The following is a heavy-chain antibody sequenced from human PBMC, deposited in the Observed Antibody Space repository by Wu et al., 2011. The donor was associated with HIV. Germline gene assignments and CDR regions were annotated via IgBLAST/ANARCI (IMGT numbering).Heavy chain of an antibody. D-gene: IGHD2-2*01. J-gene: IGHJ6*03. CDR1: GYTFTGYY. CDR3: ARVGCSSTSCRTLYYYYYMDV. CDR2: INPNSGGT. V-gene: IGHV1-2*02. Sequence: QVQLVQSGAEVKKPGASVKVSCKASGYTFTGYYMHWVRQAPGQGLEWMGWINPNSGGTNYAQKFQGRVTMTRDTSISTAYMELSRLRSDGTAVYYCARVGCSSTSCRTLYYYYYMDVWGKGTTVTVSS.